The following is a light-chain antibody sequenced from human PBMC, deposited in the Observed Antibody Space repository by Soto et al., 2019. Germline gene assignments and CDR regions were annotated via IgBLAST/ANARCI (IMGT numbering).Light chain of an antibody. CDR1: QGISSF. J-gene: IGKJ3*01. V-gene: IGKV1-9*01. CDR3: QQVNSYPFT. CDR2: GAS. Sequence: DIQLTQSPPYLSASVGDRVTIICRASQGISSFLAWYQQKPGRAPKLLVYGASTVERGVPSRFSGSGSGAEFPLTISSLQPEDFATYYCQQVNSYPFTFGPGTRVDIK.